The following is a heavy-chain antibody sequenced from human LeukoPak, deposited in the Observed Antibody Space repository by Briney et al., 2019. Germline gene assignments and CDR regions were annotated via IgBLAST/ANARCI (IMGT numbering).Heavy chain of an antibody. J-gene: IGHJ4*02. D-gene: IGHD2-2*01. Sequence: PGGSLRLSCAASGFTFSSYAMSWVRQAPGKGLEWVSAISGSGGSTYYADSVKGRFTISRDNSKNTLYLQMNSLRAEDTAVYYCAKKRSSTSFYLEEFGYWGQGTLVTVSS. V-gene: IGHV3-23*01. CDR3: AKKRSSTSFYLEEFGY. CDR1: GFTFSSYA. CDR2: ISGSGGST.